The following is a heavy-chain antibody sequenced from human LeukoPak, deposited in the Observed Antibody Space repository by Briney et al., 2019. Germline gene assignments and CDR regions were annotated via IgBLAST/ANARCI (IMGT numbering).Heavy chain of an antibody. D-gene: IGHD6-6*01. V-gene: IGHV3-7*01. Sequence: GGSLRLSSAASGFTFSSYWMNWVRQAPGKGLEWVASIKQDGSEHYYVDSVKGRFTISRDNAKNSLYLQMDSLRAEDTAVYYCARRSEGISSSGWFDPWGQGTLVTVSS. CDR2: IKQDGSEH. CDR3: ARRSEGISSSGWFDP. J-gene: IGHJ5*02. CDR1: GFTFSSYW.